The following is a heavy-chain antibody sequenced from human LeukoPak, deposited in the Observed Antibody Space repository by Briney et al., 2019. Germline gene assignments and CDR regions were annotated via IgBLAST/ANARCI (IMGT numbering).Heavy chain of an antibody. V-gene: IGHV4-39*07. CDR2: IYYSGST. J-gene: IGHJ6*02. CDR1: GGSISSSSCY. D-gene: IGHD4-17*01. CDR3: ARARPFGGYGDYYYYYGMDV. Sequence: SETLSLTCTVSGGSISSSSCYWGWIRQPPGKGLEWIGSIYYSGSTYYNPSLKSRVTMSVDTSKNQFSLKLSSVTAADTAVYYCARARPFGGYGDYYYYYGMDVWGQGTTVTVSS.